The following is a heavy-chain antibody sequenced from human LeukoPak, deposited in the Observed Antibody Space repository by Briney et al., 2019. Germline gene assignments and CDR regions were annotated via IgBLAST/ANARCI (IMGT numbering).Heavy chain of an antibody. J-gene: IGHJ4*02. V-gene: IGHV1-18*01. CDR2: ISAYNGNT. CDR1: GYTFTSYG. CDR3: ARVFYSWRTFDY. Sequence: EASVKVSCKASGYTFTSYGISWVRQAPGQGLEWMGWISAYNGNTNYAQKLQGRVTMTTDTSTSTAYMELRSLRSDDTVVYYCARVFYSWRTFDYWGQGTLVTVSS. D-gene: IGHD1-7*01.